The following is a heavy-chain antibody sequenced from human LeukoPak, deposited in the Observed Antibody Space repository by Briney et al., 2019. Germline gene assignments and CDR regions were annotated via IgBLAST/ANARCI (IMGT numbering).Heavy chain of an antibody. V-gene: IGHV1-18*01. D-gene: IGHD3-10*01. J-gene: IGHJ5*02. CDR1: GYTFTSYG. Sequence: SVKVSCKASGYTFTSYGISWVRQAPGQGLEWMGWISANNGNTNYALKLQGRVSMTTDTFTSTAYMELTSLSSDDTAVYYCARVYGSGSSNRFDPWGQGTLVTVSS. CDR3: ARVYGSGSSNRFDP. CDR2: ISANNGNT.